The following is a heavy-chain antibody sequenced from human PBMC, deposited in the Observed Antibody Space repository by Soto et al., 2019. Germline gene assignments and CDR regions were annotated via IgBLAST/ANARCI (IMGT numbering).Heavy chain of an antibody. CDR3: AREAGGYIVVVPAAPYGMDV. Sequence: ASVKVSCKASGYTFTSYGISWVRQAPGQGLEWMGWISAYNGNTNYARKLQGRVTMTTDTSTSTAYMELRSLRSDDTAVYYCAREAGGYIVVVPAAPYGMDVWGQGTTVTVSS. D-gene: IGHD2-2*01. CDR2: ISAYNGNT. V-gene: IGHV1-18*04. J-gene: IGHJ6*02. CDR1: GYTFTSYG.